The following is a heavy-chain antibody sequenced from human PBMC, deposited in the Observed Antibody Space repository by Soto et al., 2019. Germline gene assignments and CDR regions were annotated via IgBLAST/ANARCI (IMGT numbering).Heavy chain of an antibody. CDR2: IYDSGST. Sequence: PSETLSLTCTVSGGSISTYYWSWIRQPPGKGLEWIGYIYDSGSTDYNPSLKSRVTISVDTSKNQFSLKLSSVTAADTAVYYCARHGGRYCSGGTCYIYWHFDLWGSGTLVTVS. CDR3: ARHGGRYCSGGTCYIYWHFDL. D-gene: IGHD2-15*01. CDR1: GGSISTYY. J-gene: IGHJ2*01. V-gene: IGHV4-59*08.